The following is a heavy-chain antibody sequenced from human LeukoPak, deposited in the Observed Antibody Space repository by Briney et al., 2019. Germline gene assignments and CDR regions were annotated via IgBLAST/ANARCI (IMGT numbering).Heavy chain of an antibody. CDR1: GLTFTIYS. V-gene: IGHV3-21*01. Sequence: GRSLRLSCAASGLTFTIYSISWVRQAAGEWLEWVSSISSSSSYIYYADSVKGRFTISRDNAKNSLYLQMNSLRAEDTAVYYCALLGGPGYSYGDQLDVWGQGTTVTVSS. J-gene: IGHJ6*02. CDR3: ALLGGPGYSYGDQLDV. CDR2: ISSSSSYI. D-gene: IGHD5-18*01.